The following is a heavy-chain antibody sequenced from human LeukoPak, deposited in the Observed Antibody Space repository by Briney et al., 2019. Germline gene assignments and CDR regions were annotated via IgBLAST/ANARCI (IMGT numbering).Heavy chain of an antibody. CDR1: GGSFSGYY. CDR3: AICSSTSCDPNYYYGMDV. V-gene: IGHV4-34*01. D-gene: IGHD2-2*01. Sequence: SETLSLTCAVYGGSFSGYYWSWTRQPPGKGLEWIGEINHSGSTNYNPSLKSRVTISVDTSKNQFSLKLSSVTVADTAVYYCAICSSTSCDPNYYYGMDVWGQGTTVTVSS. J-gene: IGHJ6*02. CDR2: INHSGST.